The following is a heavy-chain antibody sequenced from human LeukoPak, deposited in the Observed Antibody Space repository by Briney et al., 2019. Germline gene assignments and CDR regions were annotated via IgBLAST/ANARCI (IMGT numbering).Heavy chain of an antibody. CDR3: ASWPILDY. V-gene: IGHV4-34*01. CDR1: GGSFSGDY. J-gene: IGHJ4*02. CDR2: INHSGST. Sequence: PSATLSLTCAVYGGSFSGDYWSWIRQPPGKGLEWIGEINHSGSTNYNPSLKSRVTISVDTSKNQFSLKLSSVTAADTAVYYCASWPILDYWGQGTLVTVSS.